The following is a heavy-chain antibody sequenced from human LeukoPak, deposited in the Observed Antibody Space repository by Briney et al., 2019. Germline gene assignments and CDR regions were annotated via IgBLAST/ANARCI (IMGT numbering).Heavy chain of an antibody. CDR2: IYYSGST. CDR3: AGEEAMVRGARGVFDY. J-gene: IGHJ4*02. D-gene: IGHD3-10*01. CDR1: GGSISSSSYY. Sequence: PSETLSLTCTVSGGSISSSSYYWGWIRQPPGKGLEWIGSIYYSGSTYYNPSLKSRVTISVDTSKNQFSLKLSSVTAADTAVYYCAGEEAMVRGARGVFDYWGQGTLVTVSS. V-gene: IGHV4-39*07.